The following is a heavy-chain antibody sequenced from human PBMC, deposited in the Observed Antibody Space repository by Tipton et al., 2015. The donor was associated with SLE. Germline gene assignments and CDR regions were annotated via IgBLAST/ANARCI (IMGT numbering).Heavy chain of an antibody. CDR2: TYYRSKWYN. Sequence: GLVKPSQTLSLTCAISGDSVSTNSAAWTWIRQSPSRGLEWLGRTYYRSKWYNDYAVSVKSRIIINPDTSKNQFSLQLTSVTPEDTAVYYCARGFLYDGFQVWGQGTLVTVS. CDR1: GDSVSTNSAA. CDR3: ARGFLYDGFQV. D-gene: IGHD2-2*02. J-gene: IGHJ1*01. V-gene: IGHV6-1*01.